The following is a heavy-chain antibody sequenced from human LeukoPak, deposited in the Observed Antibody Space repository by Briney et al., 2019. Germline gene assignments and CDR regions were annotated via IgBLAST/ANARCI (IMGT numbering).Heavy chain of an antibody. CDR3: ARSSLGTITAGPFDY. D-gene: IGHD5-12*01. CDR2: ISAYNGNT. CDR1: GYTFTSYG. Sequence: ASVKVSCKASGYTFTSYGISWVRQAPGQGLEWMGWISAYNGNTNYAQKLQGRVTMTTDTSTSTAYMELRSLTSDDTALYYRARSSLGTITAGPFDYWGQGTLVTVSS. J-gene: IGHJ4*02. V-gene: IGHV1-18*01.